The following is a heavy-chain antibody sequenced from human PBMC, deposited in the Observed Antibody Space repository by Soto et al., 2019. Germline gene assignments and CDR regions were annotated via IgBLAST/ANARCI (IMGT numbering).Heavy chain of an antibody. D-gene: IGHD3-16*01. CDR2: IIPILGIA. CDR1: GGTFSSYT. J-gene: IGHJ4*02. V-gene: IGHV1-69*02. CDR3: ARVLRQRAPVYAGD. Sequence: QVQLVQSGAEVKKPGSSVKVSCKASGGTFSSYTISWVRQAPGQGLEWMGRIIPILGIANYAQKFQGRVTITADKSTSTAYMELSSLRSEDTAVYYCARVLRQRAPVYAGDWGQGTLVTLSS.